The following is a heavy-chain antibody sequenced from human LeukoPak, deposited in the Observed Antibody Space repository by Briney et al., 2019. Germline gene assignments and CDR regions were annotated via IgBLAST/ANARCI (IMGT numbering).Heavy chain of an antibody. Sequence: PGRSLRLSCAASGFTFDDYAMHWVRQAPGKGLKWVSGISWNSGSIGYADSVKGRFTISRDNAKNSLYLQMNSLRAEDTALYYCAKDIGDSPLGAPADYWGQGTLVTVSS. CDR1: GFTFDDYA. D-gene: IGHD1-26*01. V-gene: IGHV3-9*01. CDR2: ISWNSGSI. J-gene: IGHJ4*02. CDR3: AKDIGDSPLGAPADY.